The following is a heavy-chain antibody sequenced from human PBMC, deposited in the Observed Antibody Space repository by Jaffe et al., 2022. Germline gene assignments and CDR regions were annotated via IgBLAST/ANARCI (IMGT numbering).Heavy chain of an antibody. J-gene: IGHJ6*03. V-gene: IGHV4-34*01. Sequence: QVQLQQWGAGLLKPSETLSLTCAVYGGSFSGYYWSWIRQPPGKGLEWIGEINHSGSTNYNPSLKSRVTISVDTSKNQFSLKLSSVTAADTAVYYCARLVFNSGYPKGYMDVWGKGTTVTVSS. CDR1: GGSFSGYY. CDR3: ARLVFNSGYPKGYMDV. CDR2: INHSGST. D-gene: IGHD5-12*01.